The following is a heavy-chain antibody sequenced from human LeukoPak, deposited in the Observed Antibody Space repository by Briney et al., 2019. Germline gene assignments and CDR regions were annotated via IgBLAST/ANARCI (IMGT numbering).Heavy chain of an antibody. J-gene: IGHJ5*02. CDR3: ARRRSHYDFWSGSNWFDP. D-gene: IGHD3-3*01. Sequence: KPSETLSLTCAVSNGSISGSPYYWVWIRQPPGKGLEWLGSLYYNENVYYNPSLKSRVAISVDTSKNQFSLKLSSVTAADTAVYYCARRRSHYDFWSGSNWFDPWGQGTLVTVSS. CDR2: LYYNENV. V-gene: IGHV4-39*01. CDR1: NGSISGSPYY.